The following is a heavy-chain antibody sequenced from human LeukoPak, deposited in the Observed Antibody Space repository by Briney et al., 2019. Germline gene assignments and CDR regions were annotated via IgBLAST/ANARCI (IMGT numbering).Heavy chain of an antibody. CDR1: GHTSTNNY. CDR2: INPSGGST. J-gene: IGHJ5*02. Sequence: AAVKVSCRASGHTSTNNYMHWVRQAPGQGLEWVGMINPSGGSTIYARKFQGRATMTSDTSTNTVYMELSGLRSEDTAIYYCARSYGNYESWGQGTLVAV. D-gene: IGHD4-17*01. V-gene: IGHV1-46*01. CDR3: ARSYGNYES.